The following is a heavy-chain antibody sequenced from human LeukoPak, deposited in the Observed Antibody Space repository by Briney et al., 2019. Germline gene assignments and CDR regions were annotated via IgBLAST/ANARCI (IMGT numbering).Heavy chain of an antibody. CDR1: GYTFTSYG. D-gene: IGHD5-18*01. CDR3: ARELSGHSLGSHFDY. Sequence: ASVKVSCKASGYTFTSYGISWVRQAPGQGLEWMGWISAYNGNTNYAQKLQGRVTMTTDTSTSTAYMELRSLRSDDTAVYYCARELSGHSLGSHFDYWGQGTLVTVSS. CDR2: ISAYNGNT. V-gene: IGHV1-18*01. J-gene: IGHJ4*02.